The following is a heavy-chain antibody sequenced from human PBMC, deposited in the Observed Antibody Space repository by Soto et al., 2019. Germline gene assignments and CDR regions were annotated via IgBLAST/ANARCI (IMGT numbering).Heavy chain of an antibody. CDR3: AKEGITMVRGTRPLNYDSFGMYV. J-gene: IGHJ6*02. CDR1: GGTFSSYA. D-gene: IGHD3-10*01. CDR2: IIPIFGTA. Sequence: ASVKVSCKASGGTFSSYAISWVRQAPGQGLEWMGGIIPIFGTASYAQKFQGRVTITADISTSTAYMELSSLRSEDTAVYYCAKEGITMVRGTRPLNYDSFGMYVCAQGSSVTVS. V-gene: IGHV1-69*06.